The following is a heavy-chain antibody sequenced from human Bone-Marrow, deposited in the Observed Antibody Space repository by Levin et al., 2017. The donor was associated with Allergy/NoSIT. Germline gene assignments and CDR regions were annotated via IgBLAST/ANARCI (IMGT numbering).Heavy chain of an antibody. D-gene: IGHD2/OR15-2a*01. CDR2: IYYSGST. V-gene: IGHV4-61*01. J-gene: IGHJ5*02. CDR1: GASVSSGNFY. Sequence: SSETLSLTCSVSGASVSSGNFYWNWIRQPPGKGLEWIGQIYYSGSTNFNPSLKSRVTMSLDTSRNQFSLKLNSVTAADTAVYYCARSGIVINWFDPWGQGTLVTVSS. CDR3: ARSGIVINWFDP.